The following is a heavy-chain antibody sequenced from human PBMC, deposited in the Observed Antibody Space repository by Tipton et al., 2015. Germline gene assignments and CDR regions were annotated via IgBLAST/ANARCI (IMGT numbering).Heavy chain of an antibody. J-gene: IGHJ5*02. CDR1: GGSFTGYY. Sequence: TLSLTCAVYGGSFTGYYWSWIRQPPGKGLEWIGEINRSGSTNYNSSLNGRVTMSVDTSKNQLSLKLTSVSAADTAVYYCARGGIAASGKFDPWGQGTLATVSS. D-gene: IGHD6-13*01. CDR2: INRSGST. V-gene: IGHV4-34*01. CDR3: ARGGIAASGKFDP.